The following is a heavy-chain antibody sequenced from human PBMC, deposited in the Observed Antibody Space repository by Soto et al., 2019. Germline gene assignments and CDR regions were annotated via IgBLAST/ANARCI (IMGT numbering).Heavy chain of an antibody. V-gene: IGHV3-30*18. J-gene: IGHJ4*02. CDR1: GFTFSSYG. D-gene: IGHD4-17*01. Sequence: QVQLVESGGGVVQPGRSLRLSCAASGFTFSSYGMHWVRQAPGKGLEWVAVISYDGSNKYYADSVKGRFTISRDNSKNTLYLQMNSLRAEDTAVYYCAKTPVTSPLGFDYWGQGTLVTVSS. CDR3: AKTPVTSPLGFDY. CDR2: ISYDGSNK.